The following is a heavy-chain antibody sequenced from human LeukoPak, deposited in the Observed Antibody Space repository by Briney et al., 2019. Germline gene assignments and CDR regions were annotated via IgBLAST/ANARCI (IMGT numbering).Heavy chain of an antibody. CDR1: GFSFSNCS. CDR2: ISSSSTYI. J-gene: IGHJ3*02. CDR3: AGDYEGNLAFDI. D-gene: IGHD4-23*01. Sequence: MPGGSLRLSCAASGFSFSNCSMNWVRQAPGKGLEWVSSISSSSTYIYYADSLEGRFTISRDNVRNSLYLQMNSLRAEDTAVYYCAGDYEGNLAFDIWGQGTMVTVCS. V-gene: IGHV3-21*01.